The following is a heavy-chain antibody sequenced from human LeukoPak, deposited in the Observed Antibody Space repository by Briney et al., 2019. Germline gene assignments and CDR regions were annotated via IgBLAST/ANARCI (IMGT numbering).Heavy chain of an antibody. V-gene: IGHV1-46*01. J-gene: IGHJ3*02. Sequence: ASVKVSCKASGYTFTSYYMHWVRQAPGQGLEWMGIINPSSDSTRYAQKFQGRVTMTRDTSTSTVYMEVSSLRSEDTAVYYCARELGRTVTTNGFDIWGQGTMVTVSS. D-gene: IGHD4-17*01. CDR2: INPSSDST. CDR3: ARELGRTVTTNGFDI. CDR1: GYTFTSYY.